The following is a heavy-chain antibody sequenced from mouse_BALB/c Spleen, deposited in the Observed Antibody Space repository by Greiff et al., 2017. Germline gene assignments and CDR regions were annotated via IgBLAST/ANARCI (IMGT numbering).Heavy chain of an antibody. V-gene: IGHV1-4*01. Sequence: VKLQESGAELARPGASVKMSCKASGYTFTSYTMHWVKQRPGQGLEWIGYINPSSGYTNYNQKFKDKATLTADKSSSTAYMQLSSLTSEDSAVYYCARNYYGSSYWYFDVWGAGTTVTVSS. CDR3: ARNYYGSSYWYFDV. D-gene: IGHD1-1*01. J-gene: IGHJ1*01. CDR1: GYTFTSYT. CDR2: INPSSGYT.